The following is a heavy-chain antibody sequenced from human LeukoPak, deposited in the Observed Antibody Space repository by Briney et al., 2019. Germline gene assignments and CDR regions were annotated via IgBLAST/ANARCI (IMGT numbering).Heavy chain of an antibody. CDR3: ARGQWLGSYYYYYYMDV. D-gene: IGHD6-19*01. V-gene: IGHV1-69*06. Sequence: VASVTLSFTASGATFTIYTISWVRQAPGQGLEWMGGSIPIFGTANYSQKFQGRVTITADKSTTTAYMELSSLRSEDTAVYYCARGQWLGSYYYYYYMDVWGKGTTVSVSS. CDR2: SIPIFGTA. J-gene: IGHJ6*03. CDR1: GATFTIYT.